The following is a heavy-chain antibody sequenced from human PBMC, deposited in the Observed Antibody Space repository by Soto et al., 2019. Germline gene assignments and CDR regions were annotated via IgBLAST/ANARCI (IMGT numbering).Heavy chain of an antibody. V-gene: IGHV3-30-3*01. CDR1: GFTFSSYA. D-gene: IGHD3-22*01. CDR3: ARGNYYESSGLKGRIFDY. Sequence: QVQLVESGGGVVQPGRSLRLSCAASGFTFSSYAMHWVRQAPGKGLEWVAVISYDGSNKYYADSVKGRFTISRDNSKNAPXLQMNSLRAEDTAVYYCARGNYYESSGLKGRIFDYWGQGTLVTVSS. CDR2: ISYDGSNK. J-gene: IGHJ4*02.